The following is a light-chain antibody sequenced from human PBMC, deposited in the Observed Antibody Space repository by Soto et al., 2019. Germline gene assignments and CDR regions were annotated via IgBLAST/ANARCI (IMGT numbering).Light chain of an antibody. CDR1: QAVISTY. CDR3: QLYGNSMYT. CDR2: GGS. Sequence: EVVLTQSPGTLSLSPGERATLSCRASQAVISTYLAWYQQKPGLAPRLLIYGGSDRATGIPDRFSGSGSGTDFTLTISRLEPEDFAGYYCQLYGNSMYTFGQGTKLEIK. V-gene: IGKV3-20*01. J-gene: IGKJ2*01.